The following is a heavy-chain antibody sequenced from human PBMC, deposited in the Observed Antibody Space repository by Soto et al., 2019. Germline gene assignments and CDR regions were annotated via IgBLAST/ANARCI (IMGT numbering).Heavy chain of an antibody. D-gene: IGHD5-12*01. CDR2: INPTGSMT. CDR1: GYSFITSYH. CDR3: ARDTGYDHDAFDI. J-gene: IGHJ3*02. V-gene: IGHV1-46*01. Sequence: GASVKVSCKASGYSFITSYHIHWVRQAPGQGLEWMGIINPTGSMTRYSQKFQGRLPMTRDTSTATDYMELSNLTSEDTAVYFCARDTGYDHDAFDIWGQGTMVTVSS.